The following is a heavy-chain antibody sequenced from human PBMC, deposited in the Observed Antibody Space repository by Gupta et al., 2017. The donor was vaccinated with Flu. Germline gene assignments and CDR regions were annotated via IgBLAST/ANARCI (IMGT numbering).Heavy chain of an antibody. Sequence: QVQLVQSGAEVKKPGASGKVSCKASGYTFTSYGISWVRQAPGQGLEWMGWISAYNGNTNYAQKLQGRVTMTTDTSTSTAYMELRSLRAYDTAVYYCASGEYYDSSGYYVVPYDYWGQGTLVTVSS. D-gene: IGHD3-22*01. J-gene: IGHJ4*02. V-gene: IGHV1-18*01. CDR3: ASGEYYDSSGYYVVPYDY. CDR2: ISAYNGNT. CDR1: GYTFTSYG.